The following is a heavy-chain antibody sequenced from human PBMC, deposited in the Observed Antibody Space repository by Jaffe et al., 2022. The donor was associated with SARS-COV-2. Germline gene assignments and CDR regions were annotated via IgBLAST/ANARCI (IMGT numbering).Heavy chain of an antibody. D-gene: IGHD6-13*01. CDR2: ISSSSSTI. Sequence: EVQLVESGGGLVQPGGSLRLSCAASGFTFSSYSMNWVRQAPGKGLEWVSYISSSSSTIYYADSVKGRFTISRDNAKNSLYLQMNSLRAEDTAVYYCARDGDVAAATPNWFDPWGQGTLVTVSS. CDR1: GFTFSSYS. V-gene: IGHV3-48*04. CDR3: ARDGDVAAATPNWFDP. J-gene: IGHJ5*02.